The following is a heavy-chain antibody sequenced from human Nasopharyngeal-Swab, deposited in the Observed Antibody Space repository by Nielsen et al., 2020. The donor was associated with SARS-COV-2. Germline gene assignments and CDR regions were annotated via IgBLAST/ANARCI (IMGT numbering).Heavy chain of an antibody. Sequence: GGSLRLSCAASGFTFSSYAMSWVRQAPGKGLEWVSAISGSGGSTYYADSVKGRFTISRDNSKNMLYLQMNSLRAEDTAVYYCAKGGNSGSYQFDYWGQGTLVTVSS. CDR3: AKGGNSGSYQFDY. D-gene: IGHD1-26*01. CDR2: ISGSGGST. J-gene: IGHJ4*02. CDR1: GFTFSSYA. V-gene: IGHV3-23*01.